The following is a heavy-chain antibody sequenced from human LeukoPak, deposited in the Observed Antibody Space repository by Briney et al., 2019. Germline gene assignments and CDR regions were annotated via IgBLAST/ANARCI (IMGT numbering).Heavy chain of an antibody. D-gene: IGHD2-2*01. CDR3: ARVVPAASYYYYYMDV. CDR1: GGSISSSSYY. J-gene: IGHJ6*03. Sequence: SETLSLTCTVSGGSISSSSYYWGWIRQPPGKGLEWIGSIYYSGSTYYNPSLKSRVTISVDTSKNQFSLKLSSVTAADTAVYYCARVVPAASYYYYYMDVWGKGTTVTVSS. CDR2: IYYSGST. V-gene: IGHV4-39*07.